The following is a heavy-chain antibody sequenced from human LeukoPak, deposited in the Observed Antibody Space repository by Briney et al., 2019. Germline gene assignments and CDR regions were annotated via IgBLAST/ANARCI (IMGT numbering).Heavy chain of an antibody. CDR1: GDSINSGDYY. J-gene: IGHJ4*02. CDR3: ARRLGGNGGLDY. Sequence: SQTLSLTCTVSGDSINSGDYYWSWIRQPPGKCVEWIGYISYSGRTYYNPSLNSRLTISMDTSKNQFSLRLTSVTAADTAVYYCARRLGGNGGLDYWGQGTLVTVSS. CDR2: ISYSGRT. D-gene: IGHD4-23*01. V-gene: IGHV4-30-4*08.